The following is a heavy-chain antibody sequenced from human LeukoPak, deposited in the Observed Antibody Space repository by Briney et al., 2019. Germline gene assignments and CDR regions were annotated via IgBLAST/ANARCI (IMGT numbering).Heavy chain of an antibody. CDR3: ARTTEGGYTYDYFYYYYMDV. CDR2: IYYSGST. D-gene: IGHD5-18*01. Sequence: SETLSLTCTVSGGSISSYYWSWIRQPPGKGLEWIGYIYYSGSTNYNPSLKGRVTISVDTSKNQFSLKLSSVTAADTVVYYCARTTEGGYTYDYFYYYYMDVWGKGTTVTISS. V-gene: IGHV4-59*01. CDR1: GGSISSYY. J-gene: IGHJ6*03.